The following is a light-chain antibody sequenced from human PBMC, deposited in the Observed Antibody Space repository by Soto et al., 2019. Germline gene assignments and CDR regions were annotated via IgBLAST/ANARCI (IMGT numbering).Light chain of an antibody. CDR2: EVS. J-gene: IGLJ1*01. CDR3: CSYAGSHTYV. V-gene: IGLV2-14*01. Sequence: QSALTQPASVSGSPGQSITISCSGTSSDVGNYNYVTWYQQHAGKAPKLMIFEVSDRPSGVSNRFSGSKSGNTASLTISGLQAEDEADYYCCSYAGSHTYVFGTATKLTVL. CDR1: SSDVGNYNY.